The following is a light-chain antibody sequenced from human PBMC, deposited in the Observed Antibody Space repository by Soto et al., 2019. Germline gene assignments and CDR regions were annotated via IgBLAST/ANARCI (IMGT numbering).Light chain of an antibody. J-gene: IGKJ3*01. Sequence: EIVMTQSPATLSVSPGERATLSCRASQSVSSNLAWYQQKPGQAPRLLIYGASTRATGIPTRFSGSGSGTEFTLTFSSLQSEDFAVYYCHQYKNWPPFTFGPGTKVDIK. V-gene: IGKV3-15*01. CDR1: QSVSSN. CDR2: GAS. CDR3: HQYKNWPPFT.